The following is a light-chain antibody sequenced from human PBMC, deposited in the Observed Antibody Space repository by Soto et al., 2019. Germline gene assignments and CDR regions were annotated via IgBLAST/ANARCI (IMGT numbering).Light chain of an antibody. J-gene: IGKJ5*01. Sequence: IVLTQSPATLSLSPXERATRSXSASQSVSSYLAWYHQKPGQAPSLLIYDASNRATGIPARFSGSGSGTEFTLAISSLQSEDFATYYCQQYHNWPITFGQGTRLAI. V-gene: IGKV3-11*01. CDR2: DAS. CDR1: QSVSSY. CDR3: QQYHNWPIT.